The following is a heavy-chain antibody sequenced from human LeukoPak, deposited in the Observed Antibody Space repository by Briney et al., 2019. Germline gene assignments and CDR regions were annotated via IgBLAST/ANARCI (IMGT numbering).Heavy chain of an antibody. V-gene: IGHV3-30*18. CDR1: GFTFSSYG. CDR3: AKLTVTTRQLDY. D-gene: IGHD4-11*01. Sequence: QTGGSLRLSCAASGFTFSSYGMHWVRQAPGKGLEWVAVISYDGSNKYYADSVKGRFTISRDNSKNTLYLQMNSLRAEDTAVYYCAKLTVTTRQLDYWGQGTLVTVSS. J-gene: IGHJ4*02. CDR2: ISYDGSNK.